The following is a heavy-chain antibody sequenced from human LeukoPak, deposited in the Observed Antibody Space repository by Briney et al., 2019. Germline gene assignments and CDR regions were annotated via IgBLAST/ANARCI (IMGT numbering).Heavy chain of an antibody. V-gene: IGHV3-23*01. CDR2: ISDGAGGRT. D-gene: IGHD5-18*01. J-gene: IGHJ4*02. CDR1: GFTFSNYA. Sequence: GGSLRLSCAASGFTFSNYAMNWVRQAPGKGLEWVSAISDGAGGRTYHTDSAKGRFTISRDNSKNTLYLQLNSLRAEDTAVYYCAKEDVDTSFDYWGQGTLVTVSS. CDR3: AKEDVDTSFDY.